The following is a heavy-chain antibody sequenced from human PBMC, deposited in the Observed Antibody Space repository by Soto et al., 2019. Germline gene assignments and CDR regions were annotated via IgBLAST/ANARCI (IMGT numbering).Heavy chain of an antibody. Sequence: QVQLQESGPGLVKPSGTLSLTCAVSSGSISSSNWWSWVRQPPGKGLEWIGGIYHSGSTNYNPSLKSRVTISVDKSKNQFSLKLRSVTAADTAVYYCARGTYNWNGLDAFDIWGQGTMVTVSS. CDR1: SGSISSSNW. J-gene: IGHJ3*02. V-gene: IGHV4-4*02. CDR2: IYHSGST. CDR3: ARGTYNWNGLDAFDI. D-gene: IGHD1-20*01.